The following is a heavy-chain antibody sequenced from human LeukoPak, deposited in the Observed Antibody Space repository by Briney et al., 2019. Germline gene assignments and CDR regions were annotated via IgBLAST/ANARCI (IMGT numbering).Heavy chain of an antibody. Sequence: GASVKVSCKASGYTFTSYYMHWVRQAPGQGLEWMGIINPSGGSTSYAQKFQGRVTMTRDTSTSTVYMELSSLRSEDTAVYYCVRDLEVVTAKNYYYYGMDVWGQGTTVTVSS. D-gene: IGHD2-21*02. J-gene: IGHJ6*02. CDR1: GYTFTSYY. V-gene: IGHV1-46*01. CDR3: VRDLEVVTAKNYYYYGMDV. CDR2: INPSGGST.